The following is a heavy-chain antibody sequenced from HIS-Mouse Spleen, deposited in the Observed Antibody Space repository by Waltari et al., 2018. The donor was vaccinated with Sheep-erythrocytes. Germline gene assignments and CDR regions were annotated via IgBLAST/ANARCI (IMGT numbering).Heavy chain of an antibody. CDR2: IRPTSGGA. CDR1: GYTFTGYY. J-gene: IGHJ4*02. CDR3: ARMQELPFDY. D-gene: IGHD1-26*01. V-gene: IGHV1-2*02. Sequence: QVQLVQSGAEVKKPGASVKVSCKASGYTFTGYYMHWVRQAPGQGLGWMGGIRPTSGGATEAQQVQGRVTITRDTSISTAYMELSRLRSDDTAVYYCARMQELPFDYWGQGTLVTVSS.